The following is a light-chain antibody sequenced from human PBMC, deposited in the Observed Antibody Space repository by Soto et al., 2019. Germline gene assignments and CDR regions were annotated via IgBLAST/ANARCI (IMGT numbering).Light chain of an antibody. CDR3: AAWDDSLNGYV. CDR1: TRDIAGYNY. V-gene: IGLV2-14*03. J-gene: IGLJ1*01. Sequence: QSVLTQPASVSGSLGQSITISCTGTTRDIAGYNYISWYQQLPGKAPKLMIYNNSQRPSGVPDRFSGSKSGTSASLAISGLQSDIEADYYCAAWDDSLNGYVFGIGTKVTVL. CDR2: NNS.